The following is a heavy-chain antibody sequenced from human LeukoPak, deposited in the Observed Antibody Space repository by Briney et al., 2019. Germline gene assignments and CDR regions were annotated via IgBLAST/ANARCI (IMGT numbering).Heavy chain of an antibody. CDR1: GFTFSSYT. CDR2: ISXXGSNA. CDR3: ARDDVVVTAIRKRYGMDV. J-gene: IGHJ6*02. V-gene: IGHV3-30-3*01. Sequence: PGGSLRLSCAASGFTFSSYTMHWVRQAPGKGLEWVAVISXXGSNAYYADSVRGRFTISRDDSKNTLYLQMSSLRAEDTAVYYCARDDVVVTAIRKRYGMDVWGQGTTVTVSS. D-gene: IGHD2-21*02.